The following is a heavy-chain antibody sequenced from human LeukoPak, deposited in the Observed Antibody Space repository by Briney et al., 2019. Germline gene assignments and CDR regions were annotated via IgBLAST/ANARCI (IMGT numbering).Heavy chain of an antibody. Sequence: PGGSLRLSCVASRFTFSNYGMSWVRQAPGKVLQWVSAITDSGGTTYYADSVKGRFTISRDNSKNTLYLQMNSLRAGDTAVYYCAKGVKGGDYYYYYMDVWGKGTTVTISS. D-gene: IGHD3-16*01. V-gene: IGHV3-23*01. J-gene: IGHJ6*03. CDR3: AKGVKGGDYYYYYMDV. CDR2: ITDSGGTT. CDR1: RFTFSNYG.